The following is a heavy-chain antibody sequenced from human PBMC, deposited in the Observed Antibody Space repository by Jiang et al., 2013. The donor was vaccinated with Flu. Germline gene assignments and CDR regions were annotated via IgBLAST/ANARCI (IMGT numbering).Heavy chain of an antibody. CDR1: GGSFSGYY. Sequence: LLKPSETLSLTCAVYGGSFSGYYWSWIRQPPGKGLEWIGEINHSGSTNYNPSLKSRVTISVDTSKNQFSLKLSSVTAADTAVYYCARFPAFPGSPLVQSDYWGQGTLVTVSS. CDR3: ARFPAFPGSPLVQSDY. CDR2: INHSGST. V-gene: IGHV4-34*01. D-gene: IGHD6-13*01. J-gene: IGHJ4*02.